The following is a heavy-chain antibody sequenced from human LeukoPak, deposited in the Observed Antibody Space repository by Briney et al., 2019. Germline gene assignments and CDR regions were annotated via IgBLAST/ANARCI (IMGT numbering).Heavy chain of an antibody. CDR2: IIPIFRTA. Sequence: SVKVSCKASGGTFSNHAISWVRQAPGQGLEWMGGIIPIFRTAKYAQNFQDRVTITADKSTDTAYMELRSLRSDDTAVYYCARDRYCSSTSCYWYYYYYYYMDVWGKGTTVTISS. J-gene: IGHJ6*03. CDR3: ARDRYCSSTSCYWYYYYYYYMDV. CDR1: GGTFSNHA. D-gene: IGHD2-2*01. V-gene: IGHV1-69*06.